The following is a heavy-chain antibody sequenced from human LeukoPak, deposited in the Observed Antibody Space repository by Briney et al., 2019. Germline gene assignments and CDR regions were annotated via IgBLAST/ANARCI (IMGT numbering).Heavy chain of an antibody. V-gene: IGHV4-59*12. Sequence: SETLSLTCTVSGGSISSYYWSWIRQPPGKGLEWIGYIYYSGSTNYNPSLKSRVTISVDTSKNQFSLKLSSVTAADTAVYYCARDRRDYDYVWGSYRYSTDYWGQGTLVTVSS. CDR1: GGSISSYY. J-gene: IGHJ4*02. CDR3: ARDRRDYDYVWGSYRYSTDY. D-gene: IGHD3-16*02. CDR2: IYYSGST.